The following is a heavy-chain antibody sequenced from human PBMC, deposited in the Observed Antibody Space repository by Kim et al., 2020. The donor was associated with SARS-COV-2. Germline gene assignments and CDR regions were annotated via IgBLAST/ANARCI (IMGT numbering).Heavy chain of an antibody. D-gene: IGHD3-10*01. CDR1: GYSFTSYW. V-gene: IGHV5-51*01. CDR2: IYPGDSDT. CDR3: ARHVLTMVRGVIQYGMDV. Sequence: GESLKISCKGSGYSFTSYWIGWVRQMPGKGLEWMGIIYPGDSDTRYSPSFQGQVTISADKSISTAYLQWSSLKASDTAMYYCARHVLTMVRGVIQYGMDVWGQGTTVTVSS. J-gene: IGHJ6*02.